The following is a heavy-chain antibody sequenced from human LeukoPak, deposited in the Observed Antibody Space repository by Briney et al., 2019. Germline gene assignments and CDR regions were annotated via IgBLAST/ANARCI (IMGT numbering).Heavy chain of an antibody. CDR1: GGSFSGYY. CDR2: INHSGST. D-gene: IGHD3-10*01. Sequence: SETLSLTCAVYGGSFSGYYWSWIRQPPGKGLEWIGEINHSGSTNYNPSLKSRVTISVDTSKNQFSLKLSFVTAADTAVYYCASLITMVRGVIKDYWGQGTLVTVSS. V-gene: IGHV4-34*01. J-gene: IGHJ4*02. CDR3: ASLITMVRGVIKDY.